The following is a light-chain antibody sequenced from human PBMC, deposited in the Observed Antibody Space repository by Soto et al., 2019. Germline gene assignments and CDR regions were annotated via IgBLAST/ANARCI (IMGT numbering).Light chain of an antibody. CDR3: SSYAGSSHV. CDR1: SSDVGGYNY. Sequence: ALTQPPSASGSPGQSVAISCTGTSSDVGGYNYVSWYQQHPGKAPKLMIYEVNKRPSGVPDRFSGSKSGNTASLTVSGLQAEDEADYYCSSYAGSSHVFGTGNKVPV. CDR2: EVN. V-gene: IGLV2-8*01. J-gene: IGLJ1*01.